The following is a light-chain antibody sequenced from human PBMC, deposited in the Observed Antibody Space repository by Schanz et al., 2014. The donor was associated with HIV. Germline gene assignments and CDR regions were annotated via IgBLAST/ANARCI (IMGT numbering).Light chain of an antibody. J-gene: IGKJ1*01. V-gene: IGKV1-5*03. CDR2: KAS. CDR3: QQYDTYSRT. CDR1: QSINGW. Sequence: DIQMTQSPSTLSASVGDRVTITCRASQSINGWLAWYQQKPGKAPKLLIYKASSLESGVPPRFSGSESGTDFTLTISSLQPDDFATYYCQQYDTYSRTFGQGTKVEIK.